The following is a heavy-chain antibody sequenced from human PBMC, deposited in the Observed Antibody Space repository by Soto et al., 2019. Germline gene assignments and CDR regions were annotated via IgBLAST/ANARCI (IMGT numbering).Heavy chain of an antibody. J-gene: IGHJ6*02. V-gene: IGHV1-3*01. D-gene: IGHD3-9*01. CDR1: GYTFTSYA. CDR2: INAGNGNT. CDR3: ARGRYDILTGYIVYYYGMDV. Sequence: ASVKVSCKASGYTFTSYAMHWVRQAPGQRLEWMGWINAGNGNTNYAQKLQGRVTMTTDTSTSTAYMELRSLRSDDTAVYYCARGRYDILTGYIVYYYGMDVWGQGTTVTVSS.